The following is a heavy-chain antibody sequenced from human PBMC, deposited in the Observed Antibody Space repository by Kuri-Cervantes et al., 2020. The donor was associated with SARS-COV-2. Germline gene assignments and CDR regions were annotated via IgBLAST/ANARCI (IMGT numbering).Heavy chain of an antibody. V-gene: IGHV3-30-3*01. CDR2: ISYDGSNK. CDR1: GFTFSSYA. CDR3: AKGIGHIVVVTAIPNYFDY. J-gene: IGHJ4*02. Sequence: GESLKISCAASGFTFSSYAMHWVRQAPGKGLEWVAVISYDGSNKYYADSVKGRFTISRDNSKNTLYLQMNSLRAEDTAVYYCAKGIGHIVVVTAIPNYFDYWGQGTLVTVSS. D-gene: IGHD2-21*02.